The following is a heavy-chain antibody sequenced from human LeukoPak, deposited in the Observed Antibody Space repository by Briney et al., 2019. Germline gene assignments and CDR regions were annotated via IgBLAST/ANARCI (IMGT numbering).Heavy chain of an antibody. CDR3: ARASYQFNYFDY. J-gene: IGHJ4*02. D-gene: IGHD2-2*01. CDR2: ISYDGSNK. Sequence: GGSLRLSCAASGFTFSSYAMHWVRQAPGKGLEWVAVISYDGSNKYYADSVKGRSTISRDNSKNTLYLQMNSLRAEDTAVYYCARASYQFNYFDYWGQGTLVTVSS. V-gene: IGHV3-30-3*01. CDR1: GFTFSSYA.